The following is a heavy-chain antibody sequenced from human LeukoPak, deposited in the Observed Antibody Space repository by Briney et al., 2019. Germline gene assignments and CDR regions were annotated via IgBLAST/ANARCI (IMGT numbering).Heavy chain of an antibody. CDR3: AALWDGGY. CDR2: ISGSGDST. J-gene: IGHJ4*02. V-gene: IGHV3-23*01. Sequence: GGSLRLSCAASAFTFSNYAMSWVRQAPGKGLESVSAISGSGDSTYYVDSVKGRFTISRDNSKNTLYLQMNNLRAEDSAIYYCAALWDGGYWGQGTLVSVSS. CDR1: AFTFSNYA. D-gene: IGHD3-16*01.